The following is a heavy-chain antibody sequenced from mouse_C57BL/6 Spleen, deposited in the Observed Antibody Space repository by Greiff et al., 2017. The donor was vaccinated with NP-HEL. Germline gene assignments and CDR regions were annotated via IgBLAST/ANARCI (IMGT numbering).Heavy chain of an antibody. CDR1: GYTFTSYW. CDR3: ARRYYDYDWYFDV. CDR2: IDPSDSYT. D-gene: IGHD2-4*01. J-gene: IGHJ1*03. Sequence: VQLQQPGAELVKPGASVKLSCKASGYTFTSYWMQWVKQRPGQGLEWIGEIDPSDSYTNYNQKFKGKATLTVDTSSSTAYMQLSSLTSEDSAVYYCARRYYDYDWYFDVWGTGTTVTVSS. V-gene: IGHV1-50*01.